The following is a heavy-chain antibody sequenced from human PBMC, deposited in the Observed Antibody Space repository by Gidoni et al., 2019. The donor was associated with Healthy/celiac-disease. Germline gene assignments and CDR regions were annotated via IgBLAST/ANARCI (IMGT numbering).Heavy chain of an antibody. V-gene: IGHV3-9*01. D-gene: IGHD6-19*01. CDR1: GFTFDDYA. CDR3: AKDISSGIAVAIDY. Sequence: EVQLVESGGGLVQPGRSLRLSCAASGFTFDDYAMHWVRQAPGKGLEWVSGISWNSGSIGYADSVKGRFTISRDNAKNSLYLQMNSLRAEDTALYYCAKDISSGIAVAIDYWGQGTLVTVSS. CDR2: ISWNSGSI. J-gene: IGHJ4*02.